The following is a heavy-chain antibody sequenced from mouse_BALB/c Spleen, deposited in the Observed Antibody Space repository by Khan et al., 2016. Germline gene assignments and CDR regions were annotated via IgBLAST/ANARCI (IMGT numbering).Heavy chain of an antibody. CDR1: GYTFTDYA. D-gene: IGHD2-1*01. Sequence: QVQLQQSGPELVRPGVSVKISCKGSGYTFTDYAMHWVKQSHAKSLEWIGVISTYYGNTNYNQKFKGKATMTVDKSSSTAYMELARLTSEDSAIYYCARGGNYFYYYAVDYWGQGTSVTVSS. CDR2: ISTYYGNT. CDR3: ARGGNYFYYYAVDY. V-gene: IGHV1S137*01. J-gene: IGHJ4*01.